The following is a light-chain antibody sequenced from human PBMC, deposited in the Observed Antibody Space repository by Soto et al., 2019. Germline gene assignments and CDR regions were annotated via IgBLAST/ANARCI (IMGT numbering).Light chain of an antibody. J-gene: IGLJ1*01. Sequence: QSVLTRPPSASGAPGQVVTISCSGSSSNIGSNYVYWYQQLPGTAPKLLIYRNNQRPSGVPDRFSGSKSGTSASLAISGLRSEDEADYYCAAWDDSLSGLYVFGTGTKVTVL. CDR2: RNN. V-gene: IGLV1-47*01. CDR1: SSNIGSNY. CDR3: AAWDDSLSGLYV.